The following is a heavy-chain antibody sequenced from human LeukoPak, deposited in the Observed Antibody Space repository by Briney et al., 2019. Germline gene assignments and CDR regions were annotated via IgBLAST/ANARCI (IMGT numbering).Heavy chain of an antibody. V-gene: IGHV3-9*01. Sequence: GGSLRLSCAASGFTFDDYAMHWVRQAPGKGLEWVSGISWNSGSIGYADSVKGRFTISRDNAKNSLYLQMNSLRAEDTALYYCAKDRVGAAGLSAFDIWGQGTMVTVSS. CDR2: ISWNSGSI. CDR1: GFTFDDYA. CDR3: AKDRVGAAGLSAFDI. D-gene: IGHD6-13*01. J-gene: IGHJ3*02.